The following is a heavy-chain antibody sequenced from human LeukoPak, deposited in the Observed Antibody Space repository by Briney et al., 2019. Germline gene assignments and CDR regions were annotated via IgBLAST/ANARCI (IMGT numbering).Heavy chain of an antibody. CDR3: VRDGGVSGYDLLDY. CDR2: INQDGSKE. Sequence: GGSLRLSCAASGFTFSNYWMTWIRQAPGKGLEWVANINQDGSKEYYMDSVKARFTISRDNAKNSLSLQMNSLRAEDTAVYYCVRDGGVSGYDLLDYWGQGTLVTVSS. CDR1: GFTFSNYW. V-gene: IGHV3-7*01. J-gene: IGHJ4*02. D-gene: IGHD5-12*01.